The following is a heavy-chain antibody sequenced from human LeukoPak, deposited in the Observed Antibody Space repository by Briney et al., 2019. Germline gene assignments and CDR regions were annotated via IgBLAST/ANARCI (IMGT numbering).Heavy chain of an antibody. CDR1: GYTFTNYG. Sequence: ASVKVSCKASGYTFTNYGISWVRQAPGQGLEWMGWISAYNGNINYAQKLQGRVTMTTDTSTTTAYMELRSLRSDDTAVYYCARGRVFGSYFGFDFDYWGQGALVTVSS. V-gene: IGHV1-18*01. D-gene: IGHD1-26*01. CDR2: ISAYNGNI. CDR3: ARGRVFGSYFGFDFDY. J-gene: IGHJ4*02.